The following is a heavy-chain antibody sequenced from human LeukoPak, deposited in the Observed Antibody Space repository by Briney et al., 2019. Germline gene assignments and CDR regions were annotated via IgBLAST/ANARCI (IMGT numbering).Heavy chain of an antibody. J-gene: IGHJ4*02. CDR1: GFSLSTSGMC. Sequence: SGPALVKPTQTPTLTCTFSGFSLSTSGMCVSWIRQPPGKALEWLARIDWDDDKYYSTSLKTRLTISKDTSKNQVVLTMTNMDPVDTATYYCARINWGFRTPQYYFDYWGQGTLVTVSS. V-gene: IGHV2-70*11. CDR2: IDWDDDK. D-gene: IGHD7-27*01. CDR3: ARINWGFRTPQYYFDY.